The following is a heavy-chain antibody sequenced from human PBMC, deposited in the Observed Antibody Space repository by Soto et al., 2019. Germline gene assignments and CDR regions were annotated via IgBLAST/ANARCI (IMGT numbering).Heavy chain of an antibody. CDR1: ALMLRTYS. CDR3: VREVEYCTNGVCFPYFDY. J-gene: IGHJ4*02. D-gene: IGHD2-8*01. Sequence: ASLRRSYGASALMLRTYSENRLRQAPGEGLEWVSSITSSSSTMYYADSVKGRFTITRDNAKNSLYLQMNSLRAEDTAVYYCVREVEYCTNGVCFPYFDYWGQGT. CDR2: ITSSSSTM. V-gene: IGHV3-48*01.